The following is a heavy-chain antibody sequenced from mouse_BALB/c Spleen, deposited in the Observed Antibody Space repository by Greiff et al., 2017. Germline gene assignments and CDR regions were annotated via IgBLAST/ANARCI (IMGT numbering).Heavy chain of an antibody. CDR1: GYSITSGYS. CDR3: ARWTLSTMITTGAMDY. J-gene: IGHJ4*01. Sequence: EVMLVESGPDLVKPSQSLSLTCTVTGYSITSGYSWHWIRQFPGNKLEWMGYIHYSGSTNYNPSLKSRISITLDTSKNQFFLQLNSVTTEDTATYYCARWTLSTMITTGAMDYWGQGTSVTVSS. CDR2: IHYSGST. D-gene: IGHD2-4*01. V-gene: IGHV3-1*02.